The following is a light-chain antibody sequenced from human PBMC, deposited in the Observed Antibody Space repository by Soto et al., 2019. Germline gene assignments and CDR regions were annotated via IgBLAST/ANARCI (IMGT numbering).Light chain of an antibody. V-gene: IGLV1-40*01. CDR3: QSYDSSLSGYV. J-gene: IGLJ1*01. CDR2: GNS. CDR1: SSNIGAGYD. Sequence: QSVLTQPPSVSGAPGQRVTISCTGSSSNIGAGYDVHWYQQLPGTAPKLLIYGNSNRPSGVPDRFSGSKSGTSASLVITGLQAEDEADYYCQSYDSSLSGYVFGTGTKLNVL.